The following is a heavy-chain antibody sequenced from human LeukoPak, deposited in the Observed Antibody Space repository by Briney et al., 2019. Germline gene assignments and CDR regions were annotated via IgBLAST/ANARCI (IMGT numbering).Heavy chain of an antibody. J-gene: IGHJ4*02. CDR3: ANTYYYDSSGYYYTFDY. CDR1: GFTFSSYG. D-gene: IGHD3-22*01. CDR2: ISYDGSNK. Sequence: GGSLRLSCAASGFTFSSYGMHWVRQAPGKGLEWVAVISYDGSNKYYADSVKGRFTISRDNSKNTLYLQMNSLRAEDTAVYYCANTYYYDSSGYYYTFDYWGQGTLVTVSS. V-gene: IGHV3-30*18.